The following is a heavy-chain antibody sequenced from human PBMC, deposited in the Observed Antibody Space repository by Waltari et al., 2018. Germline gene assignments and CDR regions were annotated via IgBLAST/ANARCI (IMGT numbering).Heavy chain of an antibody. J-gene: IGHJ4*02. CDR1: GFTFSSYS. V-gene: IGHV3-21*01. Sequence: EVQLVESGGGLVKPGGSLRLSCAASGFTFSSYSMHWVRQAPGKGLEWVSSISSSSYIYYADSVKGRFTISRDNAKNSLYLQMNSLRAEDTAVYYCARVAASLIRKYYFDYWGQGTLVTVSS. CDR3: ARVAASLIRKYYFDY. D-gene: IGHD6-13*01. CDR2: ISSSSYI.